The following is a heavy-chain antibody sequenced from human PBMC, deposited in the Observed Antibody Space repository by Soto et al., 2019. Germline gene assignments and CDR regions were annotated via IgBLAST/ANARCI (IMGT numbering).Heavy chain of an antibody. V-gene: IGHV4-30-4*01. D-gene: IGHD6-6*01. CDR3: ARSLSSSSGYFDP. J-gene: IGHJ5*02. CDR2: IYKTGKT. Sequence: QVHLQESGPGLLKPSQTLSLTCDVSGDFIGSGDYYCTWIRPHPGKGLEYIGYIYKTGKTYYNPALTSRPFISLDTTKSPFFLSLTSVTAADTAMYYCARSLSSSSGYFDPWGQGTLVTVSS. CDR1: GDFIGSGDYY.